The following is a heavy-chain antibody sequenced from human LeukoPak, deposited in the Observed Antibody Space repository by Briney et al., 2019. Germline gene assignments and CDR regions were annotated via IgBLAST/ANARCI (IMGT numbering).Heavy chain of an antibody. CDR2: INHSGST. D-gene: IGHD6-19*01. CDR1: GGSFSGYY. V-gene: IGHV4-34*01. J-gene: IGHJ4*02. Sequence: PSETLPLTCAVYGGSFSGYYWSWIRQPPGKGLEWIGEINHSGSTNYNPSLKSRVTISVDTSKNQFSLKLSSVTAADTAVYYCARRAAVAGTGYYFDYWGQGTLVTVSS. CDR3: ARRAAVAGTGYYFDY.